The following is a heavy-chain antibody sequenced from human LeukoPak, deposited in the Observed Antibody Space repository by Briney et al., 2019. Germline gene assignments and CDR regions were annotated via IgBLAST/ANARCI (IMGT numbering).Heavy chain of an antibody. D-gene: IGHD3-3*01. CDR2: IYHSGST. V-gene: IGHV4-30-2*01. J-gene: IGHJ5*02. CDR3: ARGQTRGSLKSITIFGVPSHWFDP. CDR1: GGSISSGGYY. Sequence: SQTLSLTFTVSGGSISSGGYYWSWIRQPPGKGLEWIGYIYHSGSTYYNRSLKSRVTISVDRSKNQFSLKLSSVTAEDTAVYYCARGQTRGSLKSITIFGVPSHWFDPWGQGTLVTVSS.